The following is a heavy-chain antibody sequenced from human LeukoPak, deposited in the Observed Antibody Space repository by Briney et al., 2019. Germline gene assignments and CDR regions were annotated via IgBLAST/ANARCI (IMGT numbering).Heavy chain of an antibody. J-gene: IGHJ4*02. D-gene: IGHD6-19*01. V-gene: IGHV3-48*01. CDR1: GFTFSTYS. CDR2: ISSRDSST. CDR3: AKNNRYSSGWYAN. Sequence: PGGSLRLSCTASGFTFSTYSMNWVRQAPGKGLEWVSYISSRDSSTYYADSVKGRFTISRDNSKNTLYLQMNSLRAEDTAVYYCAKNNRYSSGWYANWGQGTLVTVSS.